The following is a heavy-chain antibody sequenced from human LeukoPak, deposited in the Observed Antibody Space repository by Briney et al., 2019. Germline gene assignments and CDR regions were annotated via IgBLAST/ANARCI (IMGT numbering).Heavy chain of an antibody. CDR3: AKQSAGSAAWYSLHYDF. V-gene: IGHV3-23*01. CDR1: GFTFSSYT. CDR2: VDGGGGGT. D-gene: IGHD6-13*01. J-gene: IGHJ4*02. Sequence: GGSLRLSCTASGFTFSSYTMTWVRQAPGRGLEWVSSVDGGGGGTYYADSVKGRFTISRDNSKDTLYLQMNGLRAEDTAVYFCAKQSAGSAAWYSLHYDFWGQGTLVTVSS.